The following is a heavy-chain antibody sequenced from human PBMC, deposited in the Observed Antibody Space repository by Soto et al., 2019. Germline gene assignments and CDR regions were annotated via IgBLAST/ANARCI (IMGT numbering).Heavy chain of an antibody. CDR3: SRPFGETFDY. Sequence: QLQLHESGPGLVKPSETLSLTCTVSGGSISSSSYYWGWIRQPPGKGLEWIGRIYYSGSTYYNPSLKSRVTISVDTSKNQFSLKLSSVTAADTAVYYCSRPFGETFDYWGQGTLVTVSS. CDR2: IYYSGST. J-gene: IGHJ4*02. D-gene: IGHD3-10*01. CDR1: GGSISSSSYY. V-gene: IGHV4-39*01.